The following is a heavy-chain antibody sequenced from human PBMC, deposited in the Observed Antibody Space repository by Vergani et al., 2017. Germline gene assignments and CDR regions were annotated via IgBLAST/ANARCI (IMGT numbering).Heavy chain of an antibody. CDR2: ISAYNGNT. CDR3: ARGKFLKNYDILTGYYKAGNVYFDY. CDR1: GYTFTSYG. J-gene: IGHJ4*02. Sequence: QVQLVQSGAEVKKPGASVKVSCKASGYTFTSYGISWVRQAPGQGLEWMGWISAYNGNTNYAQKLQGRVNMTTDTYTSTAYMELRSLRSDDTAVYYCARGKFLKNYDILTGYYKAGNVYFDYWGEGTLVTVSS. D-gene: IGHD3-9*01. V-gene: IGHV1-18*01.